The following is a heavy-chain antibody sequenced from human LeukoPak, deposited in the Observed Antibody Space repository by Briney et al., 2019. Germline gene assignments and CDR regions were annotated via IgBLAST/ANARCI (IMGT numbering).Heavy chain of an antibody. CDR1: GFIFSNYG. D-gene: IGHD3-22*01. J-gene: IGHJ4*02. Sequence: GGSLRLSCAASGFIFSNYGMSWVRQAPGKGLEWVSAIRGNAGTTYYADSVKGRFTIFRDNSKNMLYLQMNSLRVEDTAVYYCAKGHGDSSGYYYFDSWGQGALVTVSS. V-gene: IGHV3-23*01. CDR3: AKGHGDSSGYYYFDS. CDR2: IRGNAGTT.